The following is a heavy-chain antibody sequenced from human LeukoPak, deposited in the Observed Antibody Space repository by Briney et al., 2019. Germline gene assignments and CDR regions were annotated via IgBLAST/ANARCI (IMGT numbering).Heavy chain of an antibody. Sequence: GESLKFSCKGSGYSFASYWSGWVRQIQGKGLEWMGIIYPGDSATRYSPSFQGQVTISADKSISTAYLQWSSLKASGTAMYYCARLGIAAAAYWFDPWGQGTLVTVSS. V-gene: IGHV5-51*01. CDR2: IYPGDSAT. CDR3: ARLGIAAAAYWFDP. CDR1: GYSFASYW. D-gene: IGHD6-13*01. J-gene: IGHJ5*02.